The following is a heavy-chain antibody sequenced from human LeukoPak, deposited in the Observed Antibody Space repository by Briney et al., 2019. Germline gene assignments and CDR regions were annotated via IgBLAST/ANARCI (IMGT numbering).Heavy chain of an antibody. CDR1: GLTLSNYW. Sequence: GGSLKLSCTASGLTLSNYWMIWVRQAPGKGLQWVAKIKQDGSEKYYVDSVKGRFTISRDNAENSLYLQMNSLRVEDTAVYYCAARSSGNPYFWGQGTLVTVSS. J-gene: IGHJ4*02. CDR2: IKQDGSEK. V-gene: IGHV3-7*03. CDR3: AARSSGNPYF. D-gene: IGHD1-26*01.